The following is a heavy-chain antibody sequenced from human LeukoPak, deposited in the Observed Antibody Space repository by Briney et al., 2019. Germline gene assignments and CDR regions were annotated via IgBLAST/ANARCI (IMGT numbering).Heavy chain of an antibody. CDR2: ISAYNGNT. CDR3: ARATVTTARVMYYYYYYMDV. CDR1: GYTFTSYG. D-gene: IGHD4-17*01. V-gene: IGHV1-18*01. J-gene: IGHJ6*03. Sequence: GASVKVSCKASGYTFTSYGISWVRQAPGQGLEWMGWISAYNGNTNYAQKLQGRVTMTTDTSTSTAYMELRSLRSDDTAVYYCARATVTTARVMYYYYYYMDVWGKGTTVTASS.